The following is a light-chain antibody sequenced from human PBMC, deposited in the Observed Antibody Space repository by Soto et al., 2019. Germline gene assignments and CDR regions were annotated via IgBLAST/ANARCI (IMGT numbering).Light chain of an antibody. CDR2: INRDGSH. J-gene: IGLJ2*01. V-gene: IGLV4-69*01. CDR3: QTWGADVRVT. CDR1: SGHSTYA. Sequence: QSVLTQSPSASASLGASVKLTCTLSSGHSTYAIAWHQQQPEKGPRYLMKINRDGSHTKGDGIPDRFSGSTSGAERYLTISSLQSEDEADYYCQTWGADVRVTFGGGTKVTVL.